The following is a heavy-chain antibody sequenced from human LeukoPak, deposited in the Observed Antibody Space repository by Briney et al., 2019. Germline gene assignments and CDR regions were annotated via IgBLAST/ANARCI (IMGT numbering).Heavy chain of an antibody. CDR2: INPSGGST. V-gene: IGHV1-46*01. J-gene: IGHJ4*02. CDR3: ARETRTGGNDY. D-gene: IGHD3/OR15-3a*01. Sequence: ASVKVSCXASGYTFTNYYMHWVRQAPGQGLEWMGIINPSGGSTSYAQKFQGRVTMTWDTSTSTVYMELSSLRSEDTAVYYCARETRTGGNDYWGQGTLVTVSS. CDR1: GYTFTNYY.